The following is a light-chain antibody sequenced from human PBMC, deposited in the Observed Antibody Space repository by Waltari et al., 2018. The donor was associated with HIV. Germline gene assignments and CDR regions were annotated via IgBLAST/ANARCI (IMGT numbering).Light chain of an antibody. V-gene: IGKV3-20*01. CDR2: GAS. CDR1: DIGDSKY. Sequence: TQPPSASGSPGQSVTISCTGTSSDIGDSKYVSWYQQKPGQAPRLLIHGASSRATGIPDRFSGSGSGTDFTLTISRVEPEDVAVYYCHQYGLSPYNFGQGTKLQIK. CDR3: HQYGLSPYN. J-gene: IGKJ2*01.